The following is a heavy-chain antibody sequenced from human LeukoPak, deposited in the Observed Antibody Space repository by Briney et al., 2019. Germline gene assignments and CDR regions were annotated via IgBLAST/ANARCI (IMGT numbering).Heavy chain of an antibody. CDR2: IIPIFGTA. CDR3: ARDLGYCSGGSCYVGAFDI. Sequence: GASVKVSCKASGGTFSSYAISWVRQAPGQGLEWMGGIIPIFGTANYAQKFQGRVTITADKSTSTAYMELSSLRSEDTAVYYCARDLGYCSGGSCYVGAFDIWGQGTMVTVSS. D-gene: IGHD2-15*01. V-gene: IGHV1-69*06. J-gene: IGHJ3*02. CDR1: GGTFSSYA.